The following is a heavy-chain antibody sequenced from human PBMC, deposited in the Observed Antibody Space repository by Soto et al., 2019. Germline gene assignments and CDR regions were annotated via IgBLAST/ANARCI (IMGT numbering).Heavy chain of an antibody. Sequence: PGGSLRLSCAASGFTFSSYSMNWVRQAPGKGLEWVSSISSSSSYIYYADSVKGRFTISRDNAKNSLYLQMNSLRAEDTAVYYFARAPYYYDSSGYWAYWGQGTLVTVSS. V-gene: IGHV3-21*01. D-gene: IGHD3-22*01. J-gene: IGHJ4*02. CDR2: ISSSSSYI. CDR3: ARAPYYYDSSGYWAY. CDR1: GFTFSSYS.